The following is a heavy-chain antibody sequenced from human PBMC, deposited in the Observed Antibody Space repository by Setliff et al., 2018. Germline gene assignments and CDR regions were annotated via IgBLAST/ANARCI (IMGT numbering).Heavy chain of an antibody. V-gene: IGHV1-18*01. Sequence: ASVKVSCKASGYTFNNYGIIWVRQAPGQGPEWMGWISAYSGETNYAQIFQGRVTMTTDTPTSTAYMELRSLTSDDTAVYYCASEAPERPGVALDFWGPGTMVTVSS. CDR1: GYTFNNYG. CDR2: ISAYSGET. J-gene: IGHJ3*01. CDR3: ASEAPERPGVALDF.